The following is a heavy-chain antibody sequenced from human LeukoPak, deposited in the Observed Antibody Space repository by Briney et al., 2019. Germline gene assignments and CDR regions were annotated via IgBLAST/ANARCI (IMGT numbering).Heavy chain of an antibody. CDR2: IYPGDSDT. V-gene: IGHV5-51*01. D-gene: IGHD2-15*01. CDR3: ARRGSGYCSGGSCYYAFDI. Sequence: GESLKISCKGSGYSFTSYWIGWVRQMPGKGLEWMGIIYPGDSDTRYSPPFQGQVTISADKSISTAYLQWSSLKASDTAMYYCARRGSGYCSGGSCYYAFDIWGQGTMVTVSS. J-gene: IGHJ3*02. CDR1: GYSFTSYW.